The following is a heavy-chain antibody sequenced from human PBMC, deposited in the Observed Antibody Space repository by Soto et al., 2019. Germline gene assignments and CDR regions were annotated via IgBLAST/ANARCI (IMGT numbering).Heavy chain of an antibody. V-gene: IGHV3-30-3*01. J-gene: IGHJ3*02. Sequence: GSLRLSCAASGFTFSSYAMHWVRQAPGKGLEWVAVISYDGSNKYYADSAKGRFTISRDNSKNTLYLQMNSLRAEDTAVYYCARGRGVTTLLSDAFDIWGQGTMVTVSS. CDR3: ARGRGVTTLLSDAFDI. CDR1: GFTFSSYA. D-gene: IGHD4-17*01. CDR2: ISYDGSNK.